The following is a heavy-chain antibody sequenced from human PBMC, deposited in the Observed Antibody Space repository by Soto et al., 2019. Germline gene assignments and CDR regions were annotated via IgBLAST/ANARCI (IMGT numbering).Heavy chain of an antibody. CDR3: LKGRGLGNCFD. J-gene: IGHJ5*01. Sequence: PDGSLRVQCAAAGFTCDLDRRPWVRSAPGKGLQCEAVISYDGSNKHYADSVKGRFTISRVNSKNTLYLQMNSLRAEDTAVYDCLKGRGLGNCFD. V-gene: IGHV3-30*18. CDR2: ISYDGSNK. CDR1: GFTCDLDR. D-gene: IGHD1-26*01.